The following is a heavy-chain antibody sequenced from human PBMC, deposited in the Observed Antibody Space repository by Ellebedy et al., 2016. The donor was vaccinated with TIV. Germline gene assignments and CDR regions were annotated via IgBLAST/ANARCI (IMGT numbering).Heavy chain of an antibody. CDR2: ISTSGSTI. J-gene: IGHJ6*02. V-gene: IGHV3-11*01. D-gene: IGHD5-12*01. CDR3: ARDAHVDSSI. Sequence: GGSLRLSXPASGFTFTDYYMSWIRQAPGKGLEWVSYISTSGSTIHYADSVKGRFTISRDNAKNSLYLQMNSLRAEDTAVYYCARDAHVDSSIWGQGTTVTVSS. CDR1: GFTFTDYY.